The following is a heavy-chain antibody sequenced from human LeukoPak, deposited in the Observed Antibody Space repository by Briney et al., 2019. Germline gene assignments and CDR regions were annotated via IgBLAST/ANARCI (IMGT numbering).Heavy chain of an antibody. Sequence: SETLSLTCAVSGGSISSSNWWSWVRQPPGKGLEWIGEIYHSGSTNYNPSLKSRVTISVDTSKNQFSLKLTSVTAADTAVYYCAREEISSSPFDYWGQGTLVTVSS. D-gene: IGHD6-6*01. V-gene: IGHV4-4*02. CDR2: IYHSGST. CDR1: GGSISSSNW. CDR3: AREEISSSPFDY. J-gene: IGHJ4*02.